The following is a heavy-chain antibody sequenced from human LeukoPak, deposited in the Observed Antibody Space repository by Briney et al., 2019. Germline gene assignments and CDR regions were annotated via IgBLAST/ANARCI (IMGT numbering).Heavy chain of an antibody. CDR1: GFTFSSYW. CDR2: INSDGSSA. D-gene: IGHD3-10*01. Sequence: TGGSLRLSCAASGFTFSSYWMHWVRQAPGKGLVWVSRINSDGSSATYADSVKGRFAISRDNAKNTLYLQVNSLRAEDTAVYYCARDVKYGSGSYYNGGPLDYWGQGTLVTVSS. J-gene: IGHJ4*02. V-gene: IGHV3-74*01. CDR3: ARDVKYGSGSYYNGGPLDY.